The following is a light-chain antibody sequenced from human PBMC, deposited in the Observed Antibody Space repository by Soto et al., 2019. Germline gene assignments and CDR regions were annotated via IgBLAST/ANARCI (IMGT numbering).Light chain of an antibody. CDR2: GAA. CDR3: QQYHNCHPRT. Sequence: DIELTHSPGTLSLSPWEGATLSCRASESVDSNLARDQHKPGEAPRLLIFGAAARATGIPDRFSGSGSGTQFTLTISSLQSEDFAVYYCQQYHNCHPRTFGGGTKVDIK. V-gene: IGKV3-15*01. J-gene: IGKJ4*02. CDR1: ESVDSN.